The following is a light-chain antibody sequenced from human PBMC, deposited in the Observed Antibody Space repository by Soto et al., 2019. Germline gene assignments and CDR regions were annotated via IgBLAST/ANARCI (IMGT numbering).Light chain of an antibody. Sequence: EIVMTQSPATLSVSPGERATLSCMASQSVSSYLAWYQQKPGQAPRLLIYDASNRATGIPARFSGSGSGTDFTLTISSLEPEDFAVYYCQQRSNWPRAFGPGTKVDIK. V-gene: IGKV3-11*01. J-gene: IGKJ3*01. CDR2: DAS. CDR3: QQRSNWPRA. CDR1: QSVSSY.